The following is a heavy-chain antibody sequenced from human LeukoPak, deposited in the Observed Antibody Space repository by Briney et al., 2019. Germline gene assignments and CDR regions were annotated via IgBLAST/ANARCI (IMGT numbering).Heavy chain of an antibody. V-gene: IGHV3-33*01. D-gene: IGHD3-22*01. CDR1: GFTFSSYG. J-gene: IGHJ3*02. Sequence: GRSLRLSCAASGFTFSSYGMPWVRQAPGKGLEWVAVIWYDGSNKYYADSVKGRFTISRANSKNTLYLQMNSLRAEDTAVYYCARGFYDSSGYDAFDIWGQGTMVTVSS. CDR2: IWYDGSNK. CDR3: ARGFYDSSGYDAFDI.